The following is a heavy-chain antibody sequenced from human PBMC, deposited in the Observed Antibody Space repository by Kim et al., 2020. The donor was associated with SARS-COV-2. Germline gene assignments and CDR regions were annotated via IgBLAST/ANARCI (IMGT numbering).Heavy chain of an antibody. CDR3: LQQLGVYYYGMDV. D-gene: IGHD6-6*01. Sequence: GGSLRLSCAASGFTFSNAWMSWVRQAPGKGLEWVGRIKSKTDGGTTDYAAPVKGRFTISRDDSKNTLYLQMNSLKTEDTAVYYCLQQLGVYYYGMDVWGQGTTVTVSS. V-gene: IGHV3-15*01. J-gene: IGHJ6*02. CDR2: IKSKTDGGTT. CDR1: GFTFSNAW.